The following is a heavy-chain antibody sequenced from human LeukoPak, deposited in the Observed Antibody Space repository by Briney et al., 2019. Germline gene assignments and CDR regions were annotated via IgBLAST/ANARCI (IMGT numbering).Heavy chain of an antibody. J-gene: IGHJ3*01. V-gene: IGHV4-34*01. Sequence: KTSETLSLTCAVYGGSFSGYYWSWIRQPPGKGLEWIGEINHSGSTNYNPSLKSRVTISVDTSKKQSSLKLSSVTAADTAVYYCAREPPSGLTYAFDFWGQGTMVTVSS. D-gene: IGHD3-22*01. CDR1: GGSFSGYY. CDR3: AREPPSGLTYAFDF. CDR2: INHSGST.